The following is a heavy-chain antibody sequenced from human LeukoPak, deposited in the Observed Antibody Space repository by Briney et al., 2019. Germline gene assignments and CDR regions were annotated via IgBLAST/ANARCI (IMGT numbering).Heavy chain of an antibody. D-gene: IGHD2-2*01. Sequence: PGGSLRLSCAASGFTFSSYVIHWVRQAPGKGLQWVAVVSYDGSNKYYADSVKGRFTIPRDNSKNTLYLQMNSLRAEDTAVYYCAKDLDWIVVVPAAPRGHDAFDIWGQGTMVTVSS. V-gene: IGHV3-30*04. CDR1: GFTFSSYV. CDR3: AKDLDWIVVVPAAPRGHDAFDI. J-gene: IGHJ3*02. CDR2: VSYDGSNK.